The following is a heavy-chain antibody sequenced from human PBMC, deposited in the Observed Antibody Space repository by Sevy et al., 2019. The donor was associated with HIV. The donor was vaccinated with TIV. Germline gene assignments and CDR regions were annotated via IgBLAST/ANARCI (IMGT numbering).Heavy chain of an antibody. V-gene: IGHV4-59*01. CDR3: AREYSSSETLHV. Sequence: SETLSLTCTVSGGSIHNSYWSWIRQSPGKGLEWIGYIQSSGSTNGNPSLKGRVTISVDTSKNQFSLNLKSVTAADSGIYYCAREYSSSETLHVWGQGTTVTVSS. CDR1: GGSIHNSY. D-gene: IGHD6-13*01. CDR2: IQSSGST. J-gene: IGHJ6*02.